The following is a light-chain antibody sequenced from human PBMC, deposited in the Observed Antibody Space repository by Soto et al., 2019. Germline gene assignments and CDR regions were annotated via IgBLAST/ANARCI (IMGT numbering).Light chain of an antibody. CDR3: QQYSDSLT. J-gene: IGKJ4*01. CDR1: QSVSGTY. Sequence: EIVLTQSPGILSLSPGEGATLSCRASQSVSGTYYLAWYQQKASQAPRLLIHGASSRATGIPDRFSGSGSGTDFTLTISRLEPEDFAVYYCQQYSDSLTFGGGTKVDIK. V-gene: IGKV3-20*01. CDR2: GAS.